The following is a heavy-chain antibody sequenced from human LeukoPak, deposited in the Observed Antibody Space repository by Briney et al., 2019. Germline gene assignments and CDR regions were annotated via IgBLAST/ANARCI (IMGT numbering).Heavy chain of an antibody. V-gene: IGHV3-9*01. D-gene: IGHD3-16*01. CDR2: ISWNSGSI. CDR3: AKDINYESSQGMDV. J-gene: IGHJ6*02. CDR1: GFTFDDYA. Sequence: PGRSLRLSCAASGFTFDDYAMHCVRQAPGKGLEWVSGISWNSGSIGYADSVKGRFTISRDNAKNSLYLQMNSLRAEDTALYYCAKDINYESSQGMDVWGQGTMVTVSS.